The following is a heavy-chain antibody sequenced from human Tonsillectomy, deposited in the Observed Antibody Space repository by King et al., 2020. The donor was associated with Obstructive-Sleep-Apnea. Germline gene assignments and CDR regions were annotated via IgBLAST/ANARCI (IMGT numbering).Heavy chain of an antibody. V-gene: IGHV3-30*02. Sequence: VQLVESGGGVVQPGRSLRLSCVASGFTFSSYGMHLVRQAPGKGLEWVAFIRYDGSNKYYADSVKGRLTISRENSKNTLYLQMNSLRAEDTAVYYCAKDPGLAVAGTMLGNAFDIWGQGTMVTVSS. CDR1: GFTFSSYG. D-gene: IGHD6-19*01. CDR3: AKDPGLAVAGTMLGNAFDI. J-gene: IGHJ3*02. CDR2: IRYDGSNK.